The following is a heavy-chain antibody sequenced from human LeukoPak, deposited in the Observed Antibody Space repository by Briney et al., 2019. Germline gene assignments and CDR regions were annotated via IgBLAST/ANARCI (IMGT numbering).Heavy chain of an antibody. CDR1: GFTFSSYR. Sequence: PGGSLRLSCAASGFTFSSYRMGWGRRAPGKGLEWVANIKQDGSEKYYVDSVKGRFTISRDNAKNSLYLQMNSLRIDDTAVYYCARDLGVYYFGSGSYYGNYDYWGQGTLVTVSS. J-gene: IGHJ4*02. CDR2: IKQDGSEK. CDR3: ARDLGVYYFGSGSYYGNYDY. D-gene: IGHD3-10*01. V-gene: IGHV3-7*01.